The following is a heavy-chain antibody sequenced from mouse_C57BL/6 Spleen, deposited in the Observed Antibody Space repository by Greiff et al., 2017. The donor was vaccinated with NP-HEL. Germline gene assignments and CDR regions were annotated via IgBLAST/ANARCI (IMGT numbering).Heavy chain of an antibody. Sequence: VQLQQSGPELVKPGASVKISCKASGYSFTSYYIHWVKQRPGQGLEWIGWIYPGSGNTKYNEKFKGKATLTADTSSSTAYMQLSSLTSEDSAVYYGARTWGNYFDYWGQGTTLTVSS. V-gene: IGHV1-66*01. CDR3: ARTWGNYFDY. J-gene: IGHJ2*01. CDR1: GYSFTSYY. CDR2: IYPGSGNT.